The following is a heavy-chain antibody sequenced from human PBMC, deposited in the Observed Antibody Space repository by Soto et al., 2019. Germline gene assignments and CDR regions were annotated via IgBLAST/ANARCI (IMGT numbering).Heavy chain of an antibody. CDR1: GGSFSGYY. J-gene: IGHJ6*02. CDR2: INHSGST. D-gene: IGHD2-21*02. V-gene: IGHV4-34*01. Sequence: PSETLSLTCAVYGGSFSGYYWSWIRQPPGKGLEWIGEINHSGSTNYNPSRKSRVTISVDTSNNQFSLKLSSGTAADTAVYYCARGVTLRRNYYYYGMDVWGQGTTVTVSS. CDR3: ARGVTLRRNYYYYGMDV.